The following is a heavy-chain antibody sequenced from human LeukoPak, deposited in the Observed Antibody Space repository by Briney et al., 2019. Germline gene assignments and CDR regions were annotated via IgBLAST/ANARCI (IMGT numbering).Heavy chain of an antibody. CDR3: ARGGAGWNPPFDY. CDR2: IYSGGST. D-gene: IGHD1-1*01. Sequence: GGSLRLSCAASGFTVSSNYMSWVRQAPGKGLEWVSVIYSGGSTYYADSVKGRFTISRDNSKNTLYLQMNSLRAEDTAVYYCARGGAGWNPPFDYGGQGTLVTVSS. CDR1: GFTVSSNY. V-gene: IGHV3-66*02. J-gene: IGHJ4*02.